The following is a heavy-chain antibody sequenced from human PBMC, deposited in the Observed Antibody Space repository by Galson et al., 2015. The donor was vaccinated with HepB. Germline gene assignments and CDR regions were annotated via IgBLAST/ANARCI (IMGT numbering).Heavy chain of an antibody. Sequence: SLRLSCAASGFTFSSYAMSWVRQAPGKGLEWVSGISGSGDSTYYADSVRGRFTITRDNSKNTLYVQMNSLRAEDTAVYYCANYRASWGIGYWGQGTLVTVSS. J-gene: IGHJ4*02. CDR2: ISGSGDST. V-gene: IGHV3-23*01. CDR1: GFTFSSYA. CDR3: ANYRASWGIGY. D-gene: IGHD3-16*01.